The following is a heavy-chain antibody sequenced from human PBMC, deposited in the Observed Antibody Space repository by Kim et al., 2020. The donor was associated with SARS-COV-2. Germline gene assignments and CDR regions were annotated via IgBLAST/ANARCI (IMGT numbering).Heavy chain of an antibody. J-gene: IGHJ5*02. V-gene: IGHV4-34*01. Sequence: SETLSLTCAVYGGSFSGYYWSWIRQPPGKGLEWIGEINHSGSTNYNPSLKSRVTISVDTSKNQFSLKLSSVTAADTAVYYCARGYRVFSGSTGYGSGPGGWFDPWGQGTLVTVSS. CDR2: INHSGST. CDR3: ARGYRVFSGSTGYGSGPGGWFDP. D-gene: IGHD3-10*01. CDR1: GGSFSGYY.